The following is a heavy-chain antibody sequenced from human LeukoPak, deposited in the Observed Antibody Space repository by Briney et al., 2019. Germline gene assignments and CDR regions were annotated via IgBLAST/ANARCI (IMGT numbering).Heavy chain of an antibody. D-gene: IGHD3-22*01. Sequence: PRASVRVSCKASGYTFTGYYMHWVRQAPGQGLEWMGWINPNSGGTNYAQTFQGRVTMTRDTSISTAYMELSRLRSDDTAVYYCARDLSALGYYDSSGYYRWGQGTLVTVSS. V-gene: IGHV1-2*02. CDR2: INPNSGGT. J-gene: IGHJ4*02. CDR1: GYTFTGYY. CDR3: ARDLSALGYYDSSGYYR.